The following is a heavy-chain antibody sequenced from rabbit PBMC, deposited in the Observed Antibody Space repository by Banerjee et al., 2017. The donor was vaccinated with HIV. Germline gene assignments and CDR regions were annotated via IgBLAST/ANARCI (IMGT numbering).Heavy chain of an antibody. Sequence: QEQLEESGGDLVKPEGSLTLTCTASGFSFSSSYWICWVRQAPGKGLEWIACIYAGSSGSTYYAGWAKGRFTISKTSSTTVTLQMTSLTAADTATYFCARSSYYADGMDLWGQGTLVTVS. CDR1: GFSFSSSYW. D-gene: IGHD8-1*01. V-gene: IGHV1S45*01. CDR2: IYAGSSGST. J-gene: IGHJ3*01. CDR3: ARSSYYADGMDL.